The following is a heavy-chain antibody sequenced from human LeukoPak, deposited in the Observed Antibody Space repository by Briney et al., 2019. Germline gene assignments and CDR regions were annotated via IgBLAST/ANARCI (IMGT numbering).Heavy chain of an antibody. CDR2: INHSGST. CDR3: ARGDGSGWNGGRVYYFDY. D-gene: IGHD6-19*01. Sequence: SETLSLTCAVYGGSFSGYYWSWIRQPPGKGLEWIGEINHSGSTNYNPSLKSRVTISVDTSKNQFSLKLSSVTAEDTAVYYCARGDGSGWNGGRVYYFDYWGQGTLVTVSS. V-gene: IGHV4-34*01. J-gene: IGHJ4*02. CDR1: GGSFSGYY.